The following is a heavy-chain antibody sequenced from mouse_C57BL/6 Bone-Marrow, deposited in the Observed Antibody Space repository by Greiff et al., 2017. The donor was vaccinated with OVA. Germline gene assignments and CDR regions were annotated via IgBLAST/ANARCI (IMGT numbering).Heavy chain of an antibody. V-gene: IGHV14-4*01. J-gene: IGHJ3*01. CDR1: GFNIKDDY. Sequence: EVMLVESGAELVRPGASVKLSCTASGFNIKDDYMHWVKQRPEQGLEWIGWIDPENGDTEYASKFQGKATITADTSSNTAYLQLSSLTSEDTTVYYCTTYYGNLGAYWGQGTLVTVSA. D-gene: IGHD2-1*01. CDR3: TTYYGNLGAY. CDR2: IDPENGDT.